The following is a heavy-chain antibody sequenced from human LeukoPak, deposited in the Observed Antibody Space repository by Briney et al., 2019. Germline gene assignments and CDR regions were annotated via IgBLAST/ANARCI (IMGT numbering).Heavy chain of an antibody. CDR3: ARYGSGSDGYFYYGLDV. Sequence: GGSLRLSCAASGFTFSSYSMNWVRQAPGRGLEWVSSISSSSSYIYYADSVKGRFTISRDNAKNSLYLQMNSLRAEDTAVYYCARYGSGSDGYFYYGLDVWGQGTTVLVSS. CDR2: ISSSSSYI. D-gene: IGHD3-10*01. V-gene: IGHV3-21*01. CDR1: GFTFSSYS. J-gene: IGHJ6*02.